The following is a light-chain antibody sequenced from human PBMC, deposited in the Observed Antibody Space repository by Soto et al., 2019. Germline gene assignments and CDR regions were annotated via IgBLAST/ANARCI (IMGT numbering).Light chain of an antibody. CDR3: QSYDDSLSVHYV. CDR2: GNT. Sequence: QPVLTQPPSVSVAPGQRVTISCTGSSSNIGSTYDVQWYQQLPGTAPKLLIHGNTNRPSGVPDRFSGSKSGTSASLAITGLQADDEADYYCQSYDDSLSVHYVFGTGTKVTVL. J-gene: IGLJ1*01. CDR1: SSNIGSTYD. V-gene: IGLV1-40*01.